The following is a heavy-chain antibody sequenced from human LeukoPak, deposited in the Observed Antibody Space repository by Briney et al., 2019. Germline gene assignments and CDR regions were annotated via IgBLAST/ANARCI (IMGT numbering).Heavy chain of an antibody. CDR1: GFLFSNSW. CDR2: INQDGSAK. CDR3: ARDSDYYAFDY. J-gene: IGHJ4*02. Sequence: GGSQRLFCADSGFLFSNSWMAWVRQAPGRGLEWLANINQDGSAKTCVDSVKGRFTISRDNAKNSLYLQMNSLRAEDTAMYYCARDSDYYAFDYWGQTPLVTVSS. D-gene: IGHD2-21*02. V-gene: IGHV3-7*05.